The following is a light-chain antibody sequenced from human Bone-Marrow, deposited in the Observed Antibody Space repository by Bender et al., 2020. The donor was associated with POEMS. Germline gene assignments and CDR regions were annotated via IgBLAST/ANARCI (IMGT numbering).Light chain of an antibody. CDR2: AVN. V-gene: IGLV2-14*01. CDR3: NSYTTTGALGV. CDR1: SSDVGGYNF. J-gene: IGLJ3*02. Sequence: QSALTQPASVSGFPGQSITISCTGSSSDVGGYNFFSWYQQHPGKAPQLLIYAVNNRPPGVSNRFSGSKSANTATLSISGLQAADEAYYYCNSYTTTGALGVFGGGTRLTVL.